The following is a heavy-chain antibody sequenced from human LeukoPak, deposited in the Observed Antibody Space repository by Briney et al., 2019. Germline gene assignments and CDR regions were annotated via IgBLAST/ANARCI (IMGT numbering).Heavy chain of an antibody. V-gene: IGHV3-7*03. CDR1: GFTFSNYA. CDR2: IKQDGRDK. D-gene: IGHD6-19*01. J-gene: IGHJ4*02. CDR3: VRYFTAVAPTLRLDY. Sequence: GGSLRLSCAGSGFTFSNYAMTWVRQAPGKGLEWVATIKQDGRDKYYVDSVKGRFTISRDDAKNSLYLQMNSLRVEDTAVYHCVRYFTAVAPTLRLDYWGQGTLVTVSS.